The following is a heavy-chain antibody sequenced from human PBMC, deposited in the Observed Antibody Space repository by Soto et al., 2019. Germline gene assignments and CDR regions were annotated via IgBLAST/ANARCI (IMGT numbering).Heavy chain of an antibody. D-gene: IGHD3-10*01. Sequence: SETLSLTCTVSGGSISSYYWSWIRQPPGKGLEWIGYIYYSGSTNYNPSLKSRVTISVDTSKNQFSLKLSSVTAAHTAVYYCARYGSGSSVWFDPWGQGTLVTVSS. J-gene: IGHJ5*02. CDR3: ARYGSGSSVWFDP. V-gene: IGHV4-59*01. CDR1: GGSISSYY. CDR2: IYYSGST.